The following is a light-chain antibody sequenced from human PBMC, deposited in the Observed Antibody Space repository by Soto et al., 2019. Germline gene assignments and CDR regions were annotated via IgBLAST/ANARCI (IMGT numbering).Light chain of an antibody. CDR1: KSVSSY. Sequence: EIVLTQSPATLSLSPGERATLSCRASKSVSSYLAWYQQKPGQAPRLLIYDASNRATGIPARFSGSGSGTDFTLTISSLDPEDFAVYYCQQRSNWPLTFGGGTKVEI. V-gene: IGKV3-11*01. CDR3: QQRSNWPLT. J-gene: IGKJ4*01. CDR2: DAS.